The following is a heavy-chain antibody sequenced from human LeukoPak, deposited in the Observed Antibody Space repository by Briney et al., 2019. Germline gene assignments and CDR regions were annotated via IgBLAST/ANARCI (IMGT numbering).Heavy chain of an antibody. CDR3: ASGPLSSPIIFDY. CDR2: INPNSGGT. D-gene: IGHD5-24*01. J-gene: IGHJ4*02. CDR1: GGTFSSYA. V-gene: IGHV1-2*04. Sequence: ASVKVSCKASGGTFSSYAINWVRQATGQGLEWMGWINPNSGGTNYAQKFQGWVTMTRDTSISTAYMELSRLRSDDTAVYYCASGPLSSPIIFDYWGQGTLVTVSS.